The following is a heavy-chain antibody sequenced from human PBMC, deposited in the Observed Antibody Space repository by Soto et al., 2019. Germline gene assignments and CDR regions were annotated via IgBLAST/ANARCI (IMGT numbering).Heavy chain of an antibody. J-gene: IGHJ6*02. V-gene: IGHV3-7*03. CDR2: IKQDGSEK. D-gene: IGHD3-10*01. Sequence: GGSLRLSCAASGFTFSSYWMSWVRQSPGKGLEWVANIKQDGSEKYYVDSVKGRFTISRDNAKNSLYLQMNSLRAEDTAVYYCARDAITMVRGVITPGGMDVWGQGTTVTVSS. CDR3: ARDAITMVRGVITPGGMDV. CDR1: GFTFSSYW.